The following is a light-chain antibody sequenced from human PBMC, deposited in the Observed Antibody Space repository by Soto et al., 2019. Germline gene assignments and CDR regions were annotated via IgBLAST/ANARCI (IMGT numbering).Light chain of an antibody. Sequence: QSVLTQPPSVSGAPGQKVTISCTGPSSNLGANSDVHWYQQLAGAAPKLLIYGNSNRPSGVSDRFSGSKSGASASLAITGLQAEDEADYYGQSYDRSLSGFYVFGTGTKVTVL. CDR2: GNS. J-gene: IGLJ1*01. CDR1: SSNLGANSD. V-gene: IGLV1-40*01. CDR3: QSYDRSLSGFYV.